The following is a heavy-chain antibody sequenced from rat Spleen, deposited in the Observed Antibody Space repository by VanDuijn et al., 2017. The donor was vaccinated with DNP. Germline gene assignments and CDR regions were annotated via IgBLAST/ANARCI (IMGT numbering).Heavy chain of an antibody. CDR1: GFTFSNYW. V-gene: IGHV5-58*01. CDR3: ASWAPISPISTSNY. CDR2: INTDGGST. Sequence: EVQLVETGGGLVQPGRSLKLSCVASGFTFSNYWMFWVRQAPGKGLEWVASINTDGGSTYYPDSVKGRFTISRHNAENTVYLQMSSLRSEDTATYYCASWAPISPISTSNYWGQGVMVTVSS. D-gene: IGHD1-2*01. J-gene: IGHJ2*01.